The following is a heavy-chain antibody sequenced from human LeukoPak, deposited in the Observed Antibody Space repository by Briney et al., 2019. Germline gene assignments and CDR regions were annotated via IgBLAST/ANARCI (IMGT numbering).Heavy chain of an antibody. Sequence: PSETLSLTCTVSGGSISSYYWSWIRQPPGKGLEWIGYIYYSGSTNYNPSLKSRVTISVDTSKNQFSLRLSSVTAADTAVYYCARSVEGYCSGGSCYSYYYYMDVWGKGTTVTISS. J-gene: IGHJ6*03. D-gene: IGHD2-15*01. CDR3: ARSVEGYCSGGSCYSYYYYMDV. V-gene: IGHV4-59*01. CDR1: GGSISSYY. CDR2: IYYSGST.